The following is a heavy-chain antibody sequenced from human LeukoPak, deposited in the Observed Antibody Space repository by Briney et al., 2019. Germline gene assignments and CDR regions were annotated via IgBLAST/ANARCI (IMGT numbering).Heavy chain of an antibody. J-gene: IGHJ5*02. D-gene: IGHD2-2*01. V-gene: IGHV4-61*02. Sequence: SSETLSLTCTVSGGSISSGSYYWSWIRQPAGKRLEWNGRIYTSGSTNHNPSLKSRVTISVDTSKNQFSLKLSSVTAADTAVYYCARDTTAAEYWFDPWGQGTLVTVSS. CDR2: IYTSGST. CDR1: GGSISSGSYY. CDR3: ARDTTAAEYWFDP.